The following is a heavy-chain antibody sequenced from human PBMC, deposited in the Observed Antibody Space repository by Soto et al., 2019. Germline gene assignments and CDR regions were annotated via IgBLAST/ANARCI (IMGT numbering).Heavy chain of an antibody. Sequence: VQLVESGGGVVQPGRSLRLSCAASGFTFSDYAMHWVRQAPGKGLEWVAGVSHDGRNTHYADSVKGRFTISRDSSKNTVSLEMNSLRAEDTAVYYCEKGGRQWLVTSDFNYWGQGALVTVSS. J-gene: IGHJ4*02. CDR3: EKGGRQWLVTSDFNY. CDR2: VSHDGRNT. CDR1: GFTFSDYA. D-gene: IGHD6-19*01. V-gene: IGHV3-30*18.